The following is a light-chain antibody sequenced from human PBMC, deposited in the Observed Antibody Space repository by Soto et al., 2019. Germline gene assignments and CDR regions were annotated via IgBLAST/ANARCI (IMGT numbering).Light chain of an antibody. Sequence: EIVLTQSPATLPLSPGERATLSCRASQSVSSLLAWYQQKPGQAPRLLIYDASSRATGIPTRFSGSGSGTDFTLTISILEPEDFAVYYCQQRSNCPLTFGGGTKVEIK. CDR3: QQRSNCPLT. J-gene: IGKJ4*01. CDR1: QSVSSL. V-gene: IGKV3-11*01. CDR2: DAS.